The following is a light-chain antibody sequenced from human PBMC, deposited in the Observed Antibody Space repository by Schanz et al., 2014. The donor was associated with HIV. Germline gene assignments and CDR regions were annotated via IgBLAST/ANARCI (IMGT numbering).Light chain of an antibody. Sequence: QSVLTQPPSTSGAPGQRVTISCSGGSSNIGSEPVNWYQQLPGTAPRLLIYSNNQRPSGVPDRFSGSKSGTSASLAISGLQTGDEADYYCGTWDSTLSAVVFGGGTKLTVL. J-gene: IGLJ2*01. V-gene: IGLV1-44*01. CDR3: GTWDSTLSAVV. CDR2: SNN. CDR1: SSNIGSEP.